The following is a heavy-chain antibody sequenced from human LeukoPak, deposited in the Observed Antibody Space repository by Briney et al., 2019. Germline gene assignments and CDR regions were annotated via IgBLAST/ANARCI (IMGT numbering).Heavy chain of an antibody. Sequence: SGGSLRLSCAASGFTFSSYAMSWVRQAPGKGLEWVSAISGSGGSTYYADSVKGRFTISRDNSKNTLYLQMNSLRAEDTAVYYCAKGEVRGVYYYYYMDVWGKGTTVTVSS. CDR2: ISGSGGST. D-gene: IGHD3-10*01. J-gene: IGHJ6*03. CDR1: GFTFSSYA. V-gene: IGHV3-23*01. CDR3: AKGEVRGVYYYYYMDV.